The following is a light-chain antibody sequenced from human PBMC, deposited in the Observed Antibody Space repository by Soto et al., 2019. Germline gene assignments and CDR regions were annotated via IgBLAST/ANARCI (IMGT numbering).Light chain of an antibody. CDR1: SSDVGGYNY. Sequence: QSALTQPPSASGSPGQSVTISCTGTSSDVGGYNYVSWYQQHPGKAPKLMIYEVNKRPSGVPDRFSGSKSGNTASLAISGLRSEDEADYYCAAWDDSLSGRWVFGGGTKLTVL. CDR3: AAWDDSLSGRWV. CDR2: EVN. J-gene: IGLJ3*02. V-gene: IGLV2-8*01.